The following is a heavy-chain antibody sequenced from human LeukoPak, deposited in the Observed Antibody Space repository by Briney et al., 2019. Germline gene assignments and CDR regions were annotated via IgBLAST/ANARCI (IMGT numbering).Heavy chain of an antibody. Sequence: GGSLRLSCAASGFTFDDYGMSWVRQAPGKGLEWVSGINWSGGSTGYADSVKGRFTISRDNAKNSLYLQMNSLRAEDTALYYCARDISLDDSSGYTYFDYWGQGTLVTVSS. V-gene: IGHV3-20*04. CDR3: ARDISLDDSSGYTYFDY. J-gene: IGHJ4*02. CDR1: GFTFDDYG. CDR2: INWSGGST. D-gene: IGHD3-22*01.